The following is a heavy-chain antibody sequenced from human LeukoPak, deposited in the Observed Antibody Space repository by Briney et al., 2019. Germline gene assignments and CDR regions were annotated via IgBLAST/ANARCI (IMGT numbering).Heavy chain of an antibody. CDR3: ARHPLRLAYFDY. V-gene: IGHV4-59*08. CDR1: GGSISSYY. J-gene: IGHJ4*02. D-gene: IGHD1-1*01. CDR2: IYYSGST. Sequence: PSETLSLTCTVSGGSISSYYWSWIRQPPGKGLEWIGYIYYSGSTNYNPSLKSRVTISVDTSKNQFSLKLSSVTAADTAVYYCARHPLRLAYFDYWGQGTLVTVSS.